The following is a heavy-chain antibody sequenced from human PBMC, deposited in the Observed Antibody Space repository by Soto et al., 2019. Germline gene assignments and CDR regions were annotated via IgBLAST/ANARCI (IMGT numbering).Heavy chain of an antibody. D-gene: IGHD1-26*01. CDR3: ARELIVGPAEYFQH. V-gene: IGHV3-7*01. CDR1: GFTFSRYW. CDR2: INQDGSET. Sequence: EVQLVESGGGLVQPGGSLRLSCAVSGFTFSRYWMSWVRQTPGEGLEWVANINQDGSETYFLDSVRGRFTISRDNAKNTLYLQMNSLRAEDTAVYYCARELIVGPAEYFQHWGQGTLVTVSS. J-gene: IGHJ1*01.